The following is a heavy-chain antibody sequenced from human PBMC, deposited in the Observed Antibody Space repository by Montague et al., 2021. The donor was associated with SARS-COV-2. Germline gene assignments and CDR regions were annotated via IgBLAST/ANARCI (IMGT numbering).Heavy chain of an antibody. CDR1: GDSITSGGYF. J-gene: IGHJ4*02. Sequence: TLSLTCTVSGDSITSGGYFWNWIRQHPGKGLEYIGAISYSGSTYYKPSLTSRVSISMDTSKNAFSLSLHSVTAAGTAVCFCAASGRRGYSNPFHHCGRGSLVTVSS. V-gene: IGHV4-31*03. CDR2: ISYSGST. CDR3: AASGRRGYSNPFHH. D-gene: IGHD4-11*01.